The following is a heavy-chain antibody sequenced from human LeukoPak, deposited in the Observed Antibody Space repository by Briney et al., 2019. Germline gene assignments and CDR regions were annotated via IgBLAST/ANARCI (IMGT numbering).Heavy chain of an antibody. CDR1: GGTFSSYA. V-gene: IGHV1-69*13. J-gene: IGHJ5*02. Sequence: GAPVKVSCKASGGTFSSYAISWVRQAPGQGLEWMGGIIPIFGTANYAQKFQGRVTITADESTSTAYMELSSLRSGDTAVYYCATVGDSSSYWFDPWGQGTLVTVSS. D-gene: IGHD6-6*01. CDR3: ATVGDSSSYWFDP. CDR2: IIPIFGTA.